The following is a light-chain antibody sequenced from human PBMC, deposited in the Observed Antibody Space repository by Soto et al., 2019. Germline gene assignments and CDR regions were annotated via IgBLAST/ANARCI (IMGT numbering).Light chain of an antibody. CDR3: QQYGSSPWT. J-gene: IGKJ1*01. CDR1: QSVYNN. Sequence: EILMPQSPATLSVSPGERASLSCRASQSVYNNLAWYQQKPDQAPRLLIYAASRRATGIPDRFSGSGSGTDFTLTISRLEPEDFAVYYCQQYGSSPWTFGQGTKVDIK. CDR2: AAS. V-gene: IGKV3-20*01.